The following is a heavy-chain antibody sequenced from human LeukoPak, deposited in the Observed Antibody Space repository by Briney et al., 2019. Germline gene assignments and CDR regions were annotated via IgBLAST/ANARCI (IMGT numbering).Heavy chain of an antibody. D-gene: IGHD2-15*01. CDR1: GFTFSSYA. Sequence: GGSLRLSCAASGFTFSSYAMSWVRQAPGKGLEWVSLISISSTISYADSVKGRFTISRDNDKNSLYLQMNSLRAEDTAVYYCAKDVARYCSGGSCYSAVDYWGQGTLVTVSS. J-gene: IGHJ4*02. V-gene: IGHV3-48*01. CDR3: AKDVARYCSGGSCYSAVDY. CDR2: ISISSTI.